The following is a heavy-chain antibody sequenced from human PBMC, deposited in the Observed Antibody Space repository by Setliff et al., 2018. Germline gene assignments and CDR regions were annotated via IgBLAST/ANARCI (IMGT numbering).Heavy chain of an antibody. Sequence: GASVKVSCKVSGYTLTELSMHWVRQAPGKGLEWMGGFDPEDGETIYAQKFQGRVTMTEDTSTDTAYMELRSLRSDDTAVYYCARVGSSSWLHPDVYYYYGMDVWGQGTTVTVSS. J-gene: IGHJ6*02. CDR3: ARVGSSSWLHPDVYYYYGMDV. V-gene: IGHV1-24*01. CDR1: GYTLTELS. D-gene: IGHD6-13*01. CDR2: FDPEDGET.